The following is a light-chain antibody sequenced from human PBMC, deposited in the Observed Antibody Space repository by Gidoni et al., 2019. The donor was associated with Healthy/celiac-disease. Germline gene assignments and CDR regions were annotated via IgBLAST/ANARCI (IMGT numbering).Light chain of an antibody. Sequence: SYVLTQPPSVSVAPGKTARITCGGNNIGSKSVHWYQQKPVQAPVLVVYDDSDRPSGIPDRLSGCNSGNTATLTISRVEAGDEADYYCQVWDSSSDQVFGGGTKLTVI. J-gene: IGLJ2*01. V-gene: IGLV3-21*03. CDR3: QVWDSSSDQV. CDR1: NIGSKS. CDR2: DDS.